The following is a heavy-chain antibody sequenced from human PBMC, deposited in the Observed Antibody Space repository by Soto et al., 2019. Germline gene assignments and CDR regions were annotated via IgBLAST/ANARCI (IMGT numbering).Heavy chain of an antibody. Sequence: SVKVSCKASGGTFSNYAISWVRQAPGLGLEWMGGIIPILAIANYAQKFQGRVTITADESTSTVYMELSSLRSEDTAVYYCALPPNYYDSSGSLFDYWGQGTLVTVSS. CDR3: ALPPNYYDSSGSLFDY. D-gene: IGHD3-22*01. J-gene: IGHJ4*02. V-gene: IGHV1-69*10. CDR2: IIPILAIA. CDR1: GGTFSNYA.